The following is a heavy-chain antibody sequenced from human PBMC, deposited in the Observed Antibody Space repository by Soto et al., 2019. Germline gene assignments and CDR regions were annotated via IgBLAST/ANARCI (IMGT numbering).Heavy chain of an antibody. CDR3: ALAFGYIDR. J-gene: IGHJ5*02. V-gene: IGHV1-18*01. Sequence: APVKVSSKASGYTFPSSCTSWVRQAPGQGLEWMGCISAYNGNKSYAQKGQVRATMTTVTSTATADMELRSLRADDTGCGYCALAFGYIDRWCQGTRGTV. D-gene: IGHD2-2*02. CDR2: ISAYNGNK. CDR1: GYTFPSSC.